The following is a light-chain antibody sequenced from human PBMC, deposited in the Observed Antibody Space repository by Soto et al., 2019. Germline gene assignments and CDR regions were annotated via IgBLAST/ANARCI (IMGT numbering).Light chain of an antibody. J-gene: IGLJ2*01. Sequence: QSVLTQPPSASGTPGQRVTISCSGSSSNLGSNYVYWYQQLPGTAPKLLIYRNNQQPSGVPDRFSGSKSGTSASLAISGLRSEDDAYYYCAAWDDSLSGVVFGGGTKLTVL. CDR2: RNN. V-gene: IGLV1-47*01. CDR1: SSNLGSNY. CDR3: AAWDDSLSGVV.